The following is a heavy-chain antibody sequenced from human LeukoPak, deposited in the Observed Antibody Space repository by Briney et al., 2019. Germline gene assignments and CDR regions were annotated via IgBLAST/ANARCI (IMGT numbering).Heavy chain of an antibody. V-gene: IGHV4-59*01. CDR1: GGSISSYY. Sequence: SETLSLTCTVSGGSISSYYWSWIRQPPGKGLEWIGYIYYSGSTNYNPSLKSRVTISVDTSKNQFSLKLSSVTAADTAVYYCARGGSGYCSSTSCYSSPYYYYMDVWGKGTTVTVSS. CDR2: IYYSGST. J-gene: IGHJ6*03. CDR3: ARGGSGYCSSTSCYSSPYYYYMDV. D-gene: IGHD2-2*02.